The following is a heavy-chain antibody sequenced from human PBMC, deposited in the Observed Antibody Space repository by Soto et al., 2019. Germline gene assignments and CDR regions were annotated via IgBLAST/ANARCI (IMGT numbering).Heavy chain of an antibody. Sequence: APVKVSCKASGYTLTSYGISWVRHAPGQGLEWMGWISAYNGNTDYAQKLQGRGTMTTDTSTSTAYMQLRSLRSDDTAVYYCATTKGIAVSRRYYQSGMDVWGQGTPVPVS. CDR2: ISAYNGNT. CDR1: GYTLTSYG. J-gene: IGHJ6*02. CDR3: ATTKGIAVSRRYYQSGMDV. D-gene: IGHD6-19*01. V-gene: IGHV1-18*04.